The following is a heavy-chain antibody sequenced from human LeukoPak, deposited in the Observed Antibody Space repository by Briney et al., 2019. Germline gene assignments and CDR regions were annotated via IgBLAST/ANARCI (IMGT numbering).Heavy chain of an antibody. CDR1: GYTFSNYG. D-gene: IGHD1-26*01. CDR2: ISAYNGNT. J-gene: IGHJ4*02. Sequence: ASVKVSCKASGYTFSNYGIAWVRQAPGQGLEWMGWISAYNGNTNYAQKLQGRVTMTTDTSTSTAYMELRSLRSDDTAVYYCASGVGATSTYWGQGTLVTVSS. CDR3: ASGVGATSTY. V-gene: IGHV1-18*01.